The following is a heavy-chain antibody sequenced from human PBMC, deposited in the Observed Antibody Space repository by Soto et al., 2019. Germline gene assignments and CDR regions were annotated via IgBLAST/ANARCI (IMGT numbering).Heavy chain of an antibody. CDR1: GFTFSSYG. D-gene: IGHD6-19*01. Sequence: QVQLVDSGGGVIQPGRSLRLSCAASGFTFSSYGMHWVRQAPGKGLEWVAVISYDGSNKYYADSVKGRFTISRDNSKNTLYLQMNSLRAEDTAGYYCAKDTIAVAPTFDYWGHGPLVTVSS. CDR2: ISYDGSNK. V-gene: IGHV3-30*18. J-gene: IGHJ4*01. CDR3: AKDTIAVAPTFDY.